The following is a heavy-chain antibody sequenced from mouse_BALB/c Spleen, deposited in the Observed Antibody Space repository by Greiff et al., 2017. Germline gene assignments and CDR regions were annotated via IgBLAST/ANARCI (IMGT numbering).Heavy chain of an antibody. Sequence: EVQLKESGPSLVKPSQTLSLTCSVTGDSITSGYWNWIRKFPGNKLEYMGYISYSGSTYYNPSLKSRISITRDTSKNQYYLQLNSVTTEDTATYYCARSRGLRYYAMDYWGQGTSVTVSS. J-gene: IGHJ4*01. V-gene: IGHV3-8*02. D-gene: IGHD1-1*01. CDR1: GDSITSGY. CDR3: ARSRGLRYYAMDY. CDR2: ISYSGST.